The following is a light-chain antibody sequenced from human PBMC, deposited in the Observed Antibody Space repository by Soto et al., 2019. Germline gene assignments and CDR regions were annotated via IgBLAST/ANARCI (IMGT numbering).Light chain of an antibody. J-gene: IGKJ1*01. CDR2: DAS. CDR1: QSVSSH. Sequence: EIVLTQSPGTLSLSPGERATLSCRASQSVSSHLAWYQQKTGQAPRLLIYDASTRATGIPARFSGSGSGTDFTLTISSLEPEDFAVYHCVQRTTWPWTCGQGSKVEIK. V-gene: IGKV3-11*01. CDR3: VQRTTWPWT.